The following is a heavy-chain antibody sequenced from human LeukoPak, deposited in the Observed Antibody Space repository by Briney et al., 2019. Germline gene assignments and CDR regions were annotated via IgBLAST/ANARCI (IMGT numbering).Heavy chain of an antibody. Sequence: ASVKVSCKASGYTFTSYDINWVRQATGQGLEWMGWMNPNSGNTGYAQKFQGRVTITRNTSISTAYMELSSLRSEDTAVYYCARGLPVNYYYYMDVWGKGSTVTVSS. J-gene: IGHJ6*03. D-gene: IGHD3-22*01. CDR1: GYTFTSYD. CDR2: MNPNSGNT. CDR3: ARGLPVNYYYYMDV. V-gene: IGHV1-8*03.